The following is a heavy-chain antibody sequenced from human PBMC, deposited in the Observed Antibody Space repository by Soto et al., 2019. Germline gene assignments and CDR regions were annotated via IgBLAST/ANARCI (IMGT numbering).Heavy chain of an antibody. J-gene: IGHJ4*02. CDR2: INSDGSST. CDR3: ARAGYCSGGSCYETLVFDY. CDR1: GFTFSSYW. D-gene: IGHD2-15*01. Sequence: GGSLRLSCAASGFTFSSYWMHWVRQAPGKGLVWVSRINSDGSSTSYADSVKGRFTISRDNAKNTLYLQMNSLRAEDTAVYYCARAGYCSGGSCYETLVFDYWGQGTLVTVS. V-gene: IGHV3-74*01.